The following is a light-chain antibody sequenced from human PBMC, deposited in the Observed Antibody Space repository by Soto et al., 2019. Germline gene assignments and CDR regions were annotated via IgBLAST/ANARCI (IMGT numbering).Light chain of an antibody. CDR2: DAS. CDR3: QQYNNWPLT. V-gene: IGKV1-5*01. CDR1: QSISHW. Sequence: DIQMTQSPATLSASVGDSVTITCRASQSISHWLAWYQQKPGKAPKFLIYDASSLESGVPSRFSGSGSGTEFTLTISSLQSEDFAVYYCQQYNNWPLTFGQGTRLEIK. J-gene: IGKJ5*01.